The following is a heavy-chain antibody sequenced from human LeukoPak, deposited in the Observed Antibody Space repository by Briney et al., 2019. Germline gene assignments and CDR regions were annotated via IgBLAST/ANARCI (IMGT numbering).Heavy chain of an antibody. CDR3: ARDIYTYYDFWGGYRDAFDI. V-gene: IGHV1-69*04. Sequence: ASVKVSCKASGGTFSSYAISWVRQAPGQGLEWMGRIIPILGIANYAQKFQGRVTITTDESTSTAYMELSSLRSEDTAVYYCARDIYTYYDFWGGYRDAFDIWGQGTMVTVSS. J-gene: IGHJ3*02. D-gene: IGHD3-3*01. CDR1: GGTFSSYA. CDR2: IIPILGIA.